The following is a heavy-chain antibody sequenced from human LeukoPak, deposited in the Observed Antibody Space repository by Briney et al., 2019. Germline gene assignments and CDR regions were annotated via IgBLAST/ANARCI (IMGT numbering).Heavy chain of an antibody. D-gene: IGHD6-13*01. CDR2: IYHSGST. CDR3: ARDYSSSWYGYYYYYGMDV. Sequence: SGTLSLTCAVSGGSISSSNWWSWVRQPPGKGLEWIGEIYHSGSTNYNPSLKSRVTKSVDKSKNQFSLKLSSVTAADTAVYYCARDYSSSWYGYYYYYGMDVWGQGTTVTVSS. V-gene: IGHV4-4*02. J-gene: IGHJ6*02. CDR1: GGSISSSNW.